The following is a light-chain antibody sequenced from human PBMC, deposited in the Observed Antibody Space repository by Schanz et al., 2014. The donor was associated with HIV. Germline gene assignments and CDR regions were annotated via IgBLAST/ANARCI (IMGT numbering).Light chain of an antibody. J-gene: IGLJ3*02. CDR1: SSDVGGYNY. V-gene: IGLV2-14*03. CDR2: DVS. CDR3: SSYAATSNVL. Sequence: QSVLTQPASVSGSPGQSITISCTGTSSDVGGYNYVSWYQQHPGKAPKLMIYDVSNRPSGVPDRFSGSKSGNTASLTVSGLQADDEADYYCSSYAATSNVLFGGGTKLTVL.